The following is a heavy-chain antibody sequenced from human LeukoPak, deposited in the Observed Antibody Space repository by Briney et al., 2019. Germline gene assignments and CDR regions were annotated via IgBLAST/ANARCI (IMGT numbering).Heavy chain of an antibody. CDR1: GFTFSSYG. CDR3: ARAKYYDILTGYYHRRALDY. D-gene: IGHD3-9*01. V-gene: IGHV3-33*01. CDR2: IWYDGSNK. Sequence: PGGSLRLSRAASGFTFSSYGMHWVRQAPGKGLEWVAVIWYDGSNKYYADSVKGRFTISRDNSKNTLYLQMNSLRAEDTAVYYCARAKYYDILTGYYHRRALDYWGQGTLVTVSS. J-gene: IGHJ4*02.